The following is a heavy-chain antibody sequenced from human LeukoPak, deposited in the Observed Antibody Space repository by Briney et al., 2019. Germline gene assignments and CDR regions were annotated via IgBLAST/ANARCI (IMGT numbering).Heavy chain of an antibody. D-gene: IGHD6-19*01. Sequence: SETLSLTCTVSGGSISSYYWSWIRQPPGKGLEWMGYIYYSGSTNYNPSLKSRVTISVDTSKNQFSLKLSSVTAADTAVYYCARLTRTGIAVVDPWGQGTLVTVSS. CDR2: IYYSGST. CDR3: ARLTRTGIAVVDP. V-gene: IGHV4-59*08. CDR1: GGSISSYY. J-gene: IGHJ5*02.